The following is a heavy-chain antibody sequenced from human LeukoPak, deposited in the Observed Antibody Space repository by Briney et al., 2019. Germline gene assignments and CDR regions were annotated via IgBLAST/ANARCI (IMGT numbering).Heavy chain of an antibody. Sequence: PSETLSLTCTVSGGSISSSSYYWGWIRQPPGKGLEWIGSIYYSGSTYYNPSLKSRVTISVDTSKNQFSLKLSSVTAADTAVYYCARDADIVATTDAFDIWGQGTMVTVSS. J-gene: IGHJ3*02. V-gene: IGHV4-39*07. CDR2: IYYSGST. D-gene: IGHD5-12*01. CDR3: ARDADIVATTDAFDI. CDR1: GGSISSSSYY.